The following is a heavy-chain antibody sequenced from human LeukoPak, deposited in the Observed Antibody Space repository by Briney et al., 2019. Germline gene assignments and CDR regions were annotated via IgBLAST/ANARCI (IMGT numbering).Heavy chain of an antibody. V-gene: IGHV4-59*08. D-gene: IGHD1-14*01. CDR1: GGSISSYY. Sequence: SSETLSLTCTVSGGSISSYYWSWIRQPPGKGLEYIGYIYYSGNTNSNPSLNSRVTISVDTSKNQFSLKLSSVTAADTPVYYCARRGSGASLEYYFDLWGRGTLVTVSS. J-gene: IGHJ2*01. CDR2: IYYSGNT. CDR3: ARRGSGASLEYYFDL.